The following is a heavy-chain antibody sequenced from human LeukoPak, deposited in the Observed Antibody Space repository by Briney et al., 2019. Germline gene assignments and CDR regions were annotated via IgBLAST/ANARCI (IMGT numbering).Heavy chain of an antibody. CDR1: GYTFTSYD. Sequence: ASVRVSCKASGYTFTSYDINWVRQATGQGLEWMGWMNPNNGNTAYAQNFQGRVTMTRDTSISTAYMELSSLRSDDTAVYYCARGLYCTGGSCYWLDPWGQGTLVTVSS. V-gene: IGHV1-8*01. CDR3: ARGLYCTGGSCYWLDP. J-gene: IGHJ5*02. D-gene: IGHD2-15*01. CDR2: MNPNNGNT.